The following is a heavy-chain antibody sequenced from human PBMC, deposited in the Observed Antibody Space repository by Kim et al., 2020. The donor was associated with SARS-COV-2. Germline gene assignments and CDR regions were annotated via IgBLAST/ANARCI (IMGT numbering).Heavy chain of an antibody. CDR1: GFTFSGYS. CDR3: ARGGRYFDY. CDR2: IKQDGTEI. Sequence: WGSLRLSCAASGFTFSGYSMSWVRLAPGKGLEWVANIKQDGTEIYYVDSVKGRFTISRDNAKNSLVLQMNSLRAEDTAVYYCARGGRYFDYWGQGTLVTVSS. J-gene: IGHJ4*02. V-gene: IGHV3-7*04.